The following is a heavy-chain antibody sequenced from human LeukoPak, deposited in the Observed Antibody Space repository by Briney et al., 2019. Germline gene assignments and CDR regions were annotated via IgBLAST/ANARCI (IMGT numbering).Heavy chain of an antibody. CDR2: ISGSGGAT. CDR1: GFISSNYP. CDR3: GKYLQTTVGANDY. D-gene: IGHD1-26*01. J-gene: IGHJ4*02. V-gene: IGHV3-23*01. Sequence: GGSLRLSCAASGFISSNYPMNWVRQAPGKGLEWVSVISGSGGATFYGDSVQGRFTISRDNSRDTLYLQMNSLTAEDTAVYYCGKYLQTTVGANDYWGRGTLVTVSS.